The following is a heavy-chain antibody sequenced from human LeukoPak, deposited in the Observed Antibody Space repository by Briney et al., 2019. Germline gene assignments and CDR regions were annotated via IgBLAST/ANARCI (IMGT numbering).Heavy chain of an antibody. CDR3: ARGGNYYYDSSGYNDAFDI. CDR1: GYTFTSYQ. CDR2: INPSDSST. D-gene: IGHD3-22*01. J-gene: IGHJ3*02. Sequence: ASVKVSCKASGYTFTSYQVHWVRQAPGQGLEWMGIINPSDSSTSYAQKFQGRVTMTRDTSTSTVYMELSSLRSEDTAVYYCARGGNYYYDSSGYNDAFDIWGQGTMVTVSS. V-gene: IGHV1-46*01.